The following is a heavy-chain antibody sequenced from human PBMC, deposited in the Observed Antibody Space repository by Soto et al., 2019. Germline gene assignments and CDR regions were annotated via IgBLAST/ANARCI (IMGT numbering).Heavy chain of an antibody. CDR2: VNVGNGNT. V-gene: IGHV1-3*01. J-gene: IGHJ5*02. Sequence: AASVKVSCKTSGYAFTDYAIHWLRQAPGQGLEWMGWVNVGNGNTKYSQKFQDRVTITGDTSATTAYMDLSSLTSEDTAVYYCARDREGELLHDRLGWFDAWGQGTLVTVSS. CDR3: ARDREGELLHDRLGWFDA. CDR1: GYAFTDYA. D-gene: IGHD1-26*01.